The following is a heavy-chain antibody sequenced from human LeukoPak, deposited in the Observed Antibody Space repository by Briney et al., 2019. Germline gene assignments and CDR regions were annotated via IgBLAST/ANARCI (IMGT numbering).Heavy chain of an antibody. CDR3: ARLGSAGFLFT. CDR2: ISGSGSKR. J-gene: IGHJ5*02. Sequence: GGSLRPSCAASGFSFSDFYMSWIRQAPAKGLEWVSYISGSGSKRYFADSMKGRLTISRDNAKNSLSLQMNSLRAEDTAVYYCARLGSAGFLFTWGQGTLVIVSS. CDR1: GFSFSDFY. D-gene: IGHD3-16*01. V-gene: IGHV3-11*01.